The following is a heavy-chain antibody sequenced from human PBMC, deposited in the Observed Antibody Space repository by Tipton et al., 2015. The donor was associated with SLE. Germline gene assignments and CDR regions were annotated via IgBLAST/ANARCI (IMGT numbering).Heavy chain of an antibody. V-gene: IGHV3-7*01. CDR1: GFTFTDYW. CDR3: ARLGDYGNFDY. CDR2: IEEDGSDK. J-gene: IGHJ4*02. Sequence: LRLSCAASGFTFTDYWMTWVRQAPGKGLEWVASIEEDGSDKYFVGSVKGRFTISRDNAKNSLFLQMNSLRAEDTAVYYCARLGDYGNFDYWGQGTLVTVSS. D-gene: IGHD4-17*01.